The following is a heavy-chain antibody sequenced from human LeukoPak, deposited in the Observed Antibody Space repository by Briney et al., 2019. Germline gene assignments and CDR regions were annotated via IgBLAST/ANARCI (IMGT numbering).Heavy chain of an antibody. V-gene: IGHV1-3*04. CDR2: INTGNGNT. D-gene: IGHD3-22*01. Sequence: ASVKVSCKASGYTFTSYAMHWVRQAPGQSLEWMGWINTGNGNTKYSQKFQGRVTIITEESTSTAYMELSSLRSEDTAVYYCARDGYYYDSRGYYYSYYFDYWGQGTLVTVSS. CDR3: ARDGYYYDSRGYYYSYYFDY. J-gene: IGHJ4*02. CDR1: GYTFTSYA.